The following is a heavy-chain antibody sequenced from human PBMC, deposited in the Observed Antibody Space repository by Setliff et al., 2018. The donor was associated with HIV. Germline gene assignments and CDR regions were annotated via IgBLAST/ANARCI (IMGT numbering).Heavy chain of an antibody. V-gene: IGHV4-59*08. D-gene: IGHD3-22*01. Sequence: PSETLSLTCTVSGGSISEYYWSWIRQPPGKGLEWIGYIDYSGSTNYNASLKSRLTMSIDTSKSQFSLKLSSVTAADTAVYYCARHARSITMTTDWYCDLWGRGTLVTVSS. CDR1: GGSISEYY. J-gene: IGHJ2*01. CDR3: ARHARSITMTTDWYCDL. CDR2: IDYSGST.